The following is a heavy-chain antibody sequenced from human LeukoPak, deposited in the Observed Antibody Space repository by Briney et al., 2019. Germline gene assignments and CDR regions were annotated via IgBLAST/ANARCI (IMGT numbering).Heavy chain of an antibody. CDR1: GYTFTSYG. V-gene: IGHV1-18*01. D-gene: IGHD3-22*01. CDR2: ISAYNGNT. CDR3: ARVGLRITMIVVVISAFDI. Sequence: ASVKVSCKASGYTFTSYGISWVRQAPGQGLEWMGWISAYNGNTNYAQKLQGRVTMTTDTSTSTAYMELRSLRSDDTALYYCARVGLRITMIVVVISAFDIWGQGTMVTVSS. J-gene: IGHJ3*02.